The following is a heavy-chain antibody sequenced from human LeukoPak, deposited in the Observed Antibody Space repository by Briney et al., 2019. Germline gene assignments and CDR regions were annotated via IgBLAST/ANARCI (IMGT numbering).Heavy chain of an antibody. CDR2: ISGSGGST. CDR1: GFTFSSYG. Sequence: GGSLRLSCAASGFTFSSYGMSWVRQAPGKGLEWVSAISGSGGSTYYADSVKGRFTISRDNSKNTLYLQMNSLRAEDTAVYYCARGWFGDEPTLDYWGQGTLVTVSS. V-gene: IGHV3-23*01. CDR3: ARGWFGDEPTLDY. D-gene: IGHD3-10*01. J-gene: IGHJ4*02.